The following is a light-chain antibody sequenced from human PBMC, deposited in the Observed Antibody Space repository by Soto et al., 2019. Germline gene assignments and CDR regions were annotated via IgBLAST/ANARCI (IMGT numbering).Light chain of an antibody. CDR2: DAS. J-gene: IGKJ4*01. CDR1: QSVSIY. CDR3: QQRNTWPLT. Sequence: EIVLTQSPATLSLSPGERATLSCRASQSVSIYLAWYRQKPGQAPRLLIYDASNRATGIPARFSGSGSGTDFTLTISSLEPEDFAVYYCQQRNTWPLTFGGGTKVEIK. V-gene: IGKV3-11*01.